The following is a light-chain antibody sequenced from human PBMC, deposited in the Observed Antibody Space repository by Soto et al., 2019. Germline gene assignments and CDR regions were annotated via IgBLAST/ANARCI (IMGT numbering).Light chain of an antibody. V-gene: IGLV2-14*01. CDR3: CSYTSSSALE. Sequence: QSALTQPASVSGSTGQSITISCTGTSSDVGGYNYVSWYQHLPGKAPKLMIYEVSYRPSGISHRFSGSNSGNTASLTISGLLPEDEAVYYCCSYTSSSALEFGGGTKLTVL. J-gene: IGLJ2*01. CDR1: SSDVGGYNY. CDR2: EVS.